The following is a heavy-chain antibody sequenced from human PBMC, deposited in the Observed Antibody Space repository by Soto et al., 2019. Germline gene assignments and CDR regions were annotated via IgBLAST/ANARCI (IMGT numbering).Heavy chain of an antibody. D-gene: IGHD2-2*01. CDR2: ISSSSSYV. J-gene: IGHJ4*02. Sequence: GGSLRLSCAASGFTFSSYSMNWVRQAPGKGLEWVSSISSSSSYVYYADSVKGRFTISRDNAKNSLYLQMNSLRAEDTAAYYCARDLCSSTSCYDDYWGQGTLVTVPS. V-gene: IGHV3-21*01. CDR3: ARDLCSSTSCYDDY. CDR1: GFTFSSYS.